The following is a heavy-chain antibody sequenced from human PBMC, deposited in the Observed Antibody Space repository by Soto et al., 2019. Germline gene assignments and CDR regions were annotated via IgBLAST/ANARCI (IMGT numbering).Heavy chain of an antibody. V-gene: IGHV3-33*01. Sequence: QVQLVESGGGVVQPGRSLSLSCAASGFTFSSYGMQWVRQAPGKGLEWVAVIWHDGSNQYYGDSVKGRFTISRDNSKNTLNLLMNNLRAEDSAVYYCARSGITGTGYYFHGMDVWGQGTTVTVSS. D-gene: IGHD1-7*01. CDR1: GFTFSSYG. CDR2: IWHDGSNQ. CDR3: ARSGITGTGYYFHGMDV. J-gene: IGHJ6*02.